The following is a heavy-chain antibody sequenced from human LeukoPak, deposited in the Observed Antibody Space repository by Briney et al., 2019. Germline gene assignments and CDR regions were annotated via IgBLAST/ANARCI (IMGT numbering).Heavy chain of an antibody. D-gene: IGHD4-23*01. CDR3: ARDDGNTGVDY. V-gene: IGHV1-2*02. CDR1: GYTFTGYY. J-gene: IGHJ4*02. Sequence: ASVKVSCKASGYTFTGYYMHWVRQAPGQGLEWMEWINPNSGGTNYAQKFQGRVTMTRDTSISTAYMELSRLRSDDTAVYYCARDDGNTGVDYWGQGTLVAVSS. CDR2: INPNSGGT.